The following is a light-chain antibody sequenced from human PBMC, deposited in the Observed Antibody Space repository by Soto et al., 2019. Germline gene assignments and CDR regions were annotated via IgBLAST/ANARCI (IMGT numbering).Light chain of an antibody. CDR1: SSDIGAYDY. CDR2: EVN. V-gene: IGLV2-14*01. J-gene: IGLJ3*02. CDR3: AVWDYSLNAWV. Sequence: QSALTQPASLSGSPGQSITISCTGTSSDIGAYDYVSWFQQHPGKAPKLMISEVNNRPSGVSNRFSGSKSGNTAYLTISGLQSEDEADYDCAVWDYSLNAWVFGGGTKLTVL.